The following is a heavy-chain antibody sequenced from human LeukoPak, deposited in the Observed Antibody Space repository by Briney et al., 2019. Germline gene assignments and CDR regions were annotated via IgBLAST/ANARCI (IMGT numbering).Heavy chain of an antibody. CDR1: GFTFSSYA. CDR3: ARDPFNYDSSGYYSY. J-gene: IGHJ4*02. CDR2: ISYDGSNK. V-gene: IGHV3-30-3*01. Sequence: GGSLRLSCAASGFTFSSYAMHWVRQARGKGLEWVAVISYDGSNKYYADSVKGRFTISRDNSKNTLYLQMNSLRAEDTAVYYCARDPFNYDSSGYYSYWGQGTLVTVSS. D-gene: IGHD3-22*01.